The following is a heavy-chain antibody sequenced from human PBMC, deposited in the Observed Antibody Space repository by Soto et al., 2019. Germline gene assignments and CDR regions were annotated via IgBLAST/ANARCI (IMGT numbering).Heavy chain of an antibody. CDR2: ISYDGSNK. V-gene: IGHV3-30-3*01. D-gene: IGHD4-17*01. CDR1: GFTFSSYA. J-gene: IGHJ6*02. Sequence: GGSLRLSCAASGFTFSSYAMHWVRQAPGKGLEWVAVISYDGSNKYYADSVKGRFTISRDNSKNTLYLQMNSLRAEDTAVYYCARDRRIYGDYGDGMDVWGQGTTVTVSS. CDR3: ARDRRIYGDYGDGMDV.